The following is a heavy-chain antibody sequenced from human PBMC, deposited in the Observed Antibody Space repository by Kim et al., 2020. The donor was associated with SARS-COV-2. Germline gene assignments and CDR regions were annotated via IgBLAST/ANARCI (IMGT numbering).Heavy chain of an antibody. CDR3: ARDLEYYDILTGPKDDYYYYYGMDV. J-gene: IGHJ6*02. CDR1: GFTFSSYG. Sequence: GGSLRLSCAASGFTFSSYGMHWVHQAPGKGLEWVAVIWYDGSNKYYADSVKGRFTISRDNSKNTLYLQMNSLRAEDTAVYYCARDLEYYDILTGPKDDYYYYYGMDVWGQGTTVTVSS. D-gene: IGHD3-9*01. V-gene: IGHV3-33*01. CDR2: IWYDGSNK.